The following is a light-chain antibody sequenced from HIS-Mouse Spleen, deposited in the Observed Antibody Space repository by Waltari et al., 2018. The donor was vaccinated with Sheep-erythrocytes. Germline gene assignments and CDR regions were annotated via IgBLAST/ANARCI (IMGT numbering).Light chain of an antibody. CDR1: QGIRND. CDR3: LQDYNYPYT. CDR2: AAS. Sequence: AIQMTQSPSSLSASVGDRVTITCRASQGIRNDLGWYQQKPGKAPKLLIYAASSLQSGVPSRCSGSGSGTDFTITIRSLQHEDFATYYCLQDYNYPYTFGQGTKLEIK. V-gene: IGKV1-6*01. J-gene: IGKJ2*01.